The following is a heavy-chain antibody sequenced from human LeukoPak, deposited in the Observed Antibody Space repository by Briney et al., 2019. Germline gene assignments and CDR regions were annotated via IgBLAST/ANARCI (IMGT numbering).Heavy chain of an antibody. J-gene: IGHJ6*02. V-gene: IGHV3-48*03. CDR3: AKDVVNPDYYYGMDV. D-gene: IGHD2-15*01. CDR2: ISSSGSTI. CDR1: GXTFDTHE. Sequence: GGSLRLSCAASGXTFDTHELNWVRQAPGKGLEWVSFISSSGSTIYYADSVKGRFTISRDNSKKTLYLQMNSLRAEDTAVYYCAKDVVNPDYYYGMDVWGQGTTVTVSS.